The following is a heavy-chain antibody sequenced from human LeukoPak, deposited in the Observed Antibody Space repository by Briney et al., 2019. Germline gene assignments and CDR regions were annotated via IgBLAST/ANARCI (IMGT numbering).Heavy chain of an antibody. CDR3: AKVVIGDYVFDAFDI. V-gene: IGHV3-23*01. Sequence: GGSLRLCCAASGFTFSSYAMSWVRQAPGKGLEWVSAMSGSGVSTYYADSVKGRFTISRDNSENTLYLQMNSLRAEDTAVYYCAKVVIGDYVFDAFDIWGQGTMVTVSS. CDR2: MSGSGVST. CDR1: GFTFSSYA. J-gene: IGHJ3*02. D-gene: IGHD4-17*01.